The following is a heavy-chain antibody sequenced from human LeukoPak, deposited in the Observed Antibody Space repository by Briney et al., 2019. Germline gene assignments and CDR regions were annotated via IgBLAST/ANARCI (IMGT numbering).Heavy chain of an antibody. V-gene: IGHV4-34*01. Sequence: SETLSLTCTVSGGSISSYYWSWIRQPPGKGLEWIGEINHSGSTNYNPSLKSRVTISVDTSKNQFSLKLSSVTAADTAVYYCARGTKDSSGWYSNNWFDPWGQGTLVTVSS. CDR2: INHSGST. CDR3: ARGTKDSSGWYSNNWFDP. J-gene: IGHJ5*02. D-gene: IGHD6-19*01. CDR1: GGSISSYY.